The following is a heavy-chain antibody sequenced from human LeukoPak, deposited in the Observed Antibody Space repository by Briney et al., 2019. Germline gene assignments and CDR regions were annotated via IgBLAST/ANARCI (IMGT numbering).Heavy chain of an antibody. J-gene: IGHJ3*02. V-gene: IGHV3-48*03. CDR2: ISSSGSTK. CDR3: ARDRLQQLGWGVFDI. D-gene: IGHD6-13*01. CDR1: GFTFSSCE. Sequence: GGSLRLSCAACGFTFSSCEMNWLRQAPGKGLEWVSYISSSGSTKYYADSVKGRFTISRDNSKNSLQLQMNSLTTEDTALYYCARDRLQQLGWGVFDIWGLGTVVTVSS.